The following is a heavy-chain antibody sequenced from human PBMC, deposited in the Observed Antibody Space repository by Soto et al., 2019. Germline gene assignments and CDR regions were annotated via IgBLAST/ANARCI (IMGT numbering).Heavy chain of an antibody. Sequence: EVQLVESGGGLVQPGRSLRLSCAASGFTFDDYAMHWVRQVPGKGLEWVSGISWNSGRIGYADSVKGRFTISRDNAKNSLYLQMNGLRAEDTAFYYCAKGAITILGVVSAHFDYWGQGTLVTVSS. CDR2: ISWNSGRI. V-gene: IGHV3-9*01. J-gene: IGHJ4*02. D-gene: IGHD3-3*01. CDR1: GFTFDDYA. CDR3: AKGAITILGVVSAHFDY.